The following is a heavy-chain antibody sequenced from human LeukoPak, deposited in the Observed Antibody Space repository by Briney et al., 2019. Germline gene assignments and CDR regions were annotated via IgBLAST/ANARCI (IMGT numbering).Heavy chain of an antibody. J-gene: IGHJ5*02. Sequence: SETVSLTCAVYGGPFSGYYWSWIPQPPGKGLEWIGEINHSGSTHYNPSLKSRVTISVDTSKNQFSLKLSSVTAADTAVYYCARGKALPPLILLSWFDPWGEGTLVTVSS. CDR3: ARGKALPPLILLSWFDP. CDR2: INHSGST. D-gene: IGHD3-3*01. V-gene: IGHV4-34*01. CDR1: GGPFSGYY.